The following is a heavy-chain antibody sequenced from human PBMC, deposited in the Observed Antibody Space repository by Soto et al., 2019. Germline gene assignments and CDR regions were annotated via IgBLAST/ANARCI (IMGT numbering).Heavy chain of an antibody. D-gene: IGHD2-21*02. J-gene: IGHJ4*02. CDR2: IIPIFGTA. Sequence: GASVKVSCKASGGTFSSYAISWVRQAPGQGLEWMGGIIPIFGTANYAQKFQGRVTITADESTSTAYMELSSLRSEDTAVYYCARDYRAYCGGDCYPLLFDYWGQGTLVTVS. CDR3: ARDYRAYCGGDCYPLLFDY. V-gene: IGHV1-69*13. CDR1: GGTFSSYA.